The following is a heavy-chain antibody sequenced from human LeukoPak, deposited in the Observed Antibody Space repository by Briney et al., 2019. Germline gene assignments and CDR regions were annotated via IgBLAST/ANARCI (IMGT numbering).Heavy chain of an antibody. D-gene: IGHD3-10*01. CDR2: INSDGCST. Sequence: GGSLRLSCAASGFTFSNYWMHWVRQAPGKGLVWVSRINSDGCSTTYADSVKGRFTISRDNAKNTLYLQMNSLRAEDTAVYYCARDYGRSRDYGMDVWGQGTTVTVSS. J-gene: IGHJ6*02. CDR1: GFTFSNYW. CDR3: ARDYGRSRDYGMDV. V-gene: IGHV3-74*01.